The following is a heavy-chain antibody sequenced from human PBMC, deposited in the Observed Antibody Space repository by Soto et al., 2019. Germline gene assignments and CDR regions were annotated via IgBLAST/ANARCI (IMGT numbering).Heavy chain of an antibody. CDR3: ARERRLDSNEGWFDP. CDR2: INSSSSGI. Sequence: PGGTLRLSCAASRFTFSSYSRNWLRQAPGQGQEWVSSINSSSSGIYYADSVKGRFTISRDNAKNSLYLQMNSLRAEDTAVYYCARERRLDSNEGWFDPWGQGTLVTVSS. V-gene: IGHV3-21*01. CDR1: RFTFSSYS. D-gene: IGHD2-21*01. J-gene: IGHJ5*02.